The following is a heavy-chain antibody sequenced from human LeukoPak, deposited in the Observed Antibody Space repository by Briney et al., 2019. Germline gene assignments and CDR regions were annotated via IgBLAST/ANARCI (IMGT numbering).Heavy chain of an antibody. Sequence: GGSLGLSCAASGFTFRNYVIHWVRQAPGKGLEWVGRIKSKTDGGTTDYAAPVKGRFTISRHDSKNTLYLQMNSLKTEDTAVYYCTTDIVVVTAIPYWGQGTLVTVSS. D-gene: IGHD2-21*02. CDR2: IKSKTDGGTT. V-gene: IGHV3-15*07. CDR1: GFTFRNYV. J-gene: IGHJ4*02. CDR3: TTDIVVVTAIPY.